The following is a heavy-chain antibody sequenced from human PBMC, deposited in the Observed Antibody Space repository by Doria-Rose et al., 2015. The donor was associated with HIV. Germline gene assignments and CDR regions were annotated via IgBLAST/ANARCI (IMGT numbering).Heavy chain of an antibody. V-gene: IGHV2-26*01. CDR3: ARIIAARTRADAFDI. CDR1: MG. J-gene: IGHJ3*02. D-gene: IGHD6-6*01. CDR2: IFSNDEK. Sequence: MGVSWIRQPPGTALEWLAHIFSNDEKSSSTSLKSRLTISKDTSKSQVVLTMTNMDPMDTATYYCARIIAARTRADAFDIWGQGTMVTVSS.